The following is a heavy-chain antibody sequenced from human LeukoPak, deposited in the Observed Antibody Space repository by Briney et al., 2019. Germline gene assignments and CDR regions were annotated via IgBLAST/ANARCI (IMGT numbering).Heavy chain of an antibody. CDR3: ARGSQYDYVWGSYRPPHAFDI. V-gene: IGHV1-8*01. Sequence: GASVTVSCKASGYTFTSYDINWVRQAAGQGLEWMGWMNPNSGNTGYAQKFQGRVTMTRNTSISTAYMELSSLRSEDTAVYYCARGSQYDYVWGSYRPPHAFDIWGQGTMVTVSS. J-gene: IGHJ3*02. CDR1: GYTFTSYD. D-gene: IGHD3-16*02. CDR2: MNPNSGNT.